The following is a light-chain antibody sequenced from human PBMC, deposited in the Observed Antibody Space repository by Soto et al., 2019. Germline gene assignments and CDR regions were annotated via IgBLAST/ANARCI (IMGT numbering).Light chain of an antibody. V-gene: IGKV1-5*01. CDR2: DAS. CDR3: QQYNSYSQT. Sequence: PSTLSASVGDRVTITCRASQSISSWLAWYQQKPGKAPKLLIYDASSLESGVPSRFSGRGSGTEFTLTISSLQPDDFATYYCQQYNSYSQTFGQGTKVDI. J-gene: IGKJ1*01. CDR1: QSISSW.